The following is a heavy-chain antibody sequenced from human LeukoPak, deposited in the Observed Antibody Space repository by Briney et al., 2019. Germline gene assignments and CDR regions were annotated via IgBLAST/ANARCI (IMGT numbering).Heavy chain of an antibody. CDR1: GFTFSSYG. Sequence: GGSLRLSCAASGFTFSSYGMSWVRQAPGRGLEWVSAISGSGGSTYYADSVKGRFTISRDNSKNTLYLQMNSLRAEDTAVYYCAGTHTIAAAGERNYYYYYMDVWGKGTTVTISS. CDR3: AGTHTIAAAGERNYYYYYMDV. CDR2: ISGSGGST. J-gene: IGHJ6*03. V-gene: IGHV3-23*01. D-gene: IGHD6-13*01.